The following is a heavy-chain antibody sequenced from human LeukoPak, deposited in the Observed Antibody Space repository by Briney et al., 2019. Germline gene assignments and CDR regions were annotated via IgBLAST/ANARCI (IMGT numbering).Heavy chain of an antibody. Sequence: GESLKIACKGSGYSFTSYWIGWVRQMPGKGLEWMGIIYPGDSDTRYSPSFQGQVTTSADKSISTAYLQWSSLKASDTAMYYCASPGGSSGWNYDAFDIWGQGTMVTVSS. CDR1: GYSFTSYW. CDR3: ASPGGSSGWNYDAFDI. CDR2: IYPGDSDT. D-gene: IGHD6-19*01. V-gene: IGHV5-51*01. J-gene: IGHJ3*02.